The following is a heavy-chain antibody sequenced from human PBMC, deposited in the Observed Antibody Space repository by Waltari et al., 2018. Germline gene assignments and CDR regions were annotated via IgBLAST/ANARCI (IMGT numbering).Heavy chain of an antibody. CDR2: IYFSGST. J-gene: IGHJ4*02. V-gene: IGHV4-38-2*02. Sequence: QVQLQESGPGLVKPSETLSLTCTVSGYSTSSGSYWGWIRQPPGKGLEWIGSIYFSGSTYYNPSLKSRVTISVDTSKNQFSLKLSSVTAADTAVYYCARDPGYYDTSGYPAYFDYWGQGTLVTVSS. CDR1: GYSTSSGSY. D-gene: IGHD3-22*01. CDR3: ARDPGYYDTSGYPAYFDY.